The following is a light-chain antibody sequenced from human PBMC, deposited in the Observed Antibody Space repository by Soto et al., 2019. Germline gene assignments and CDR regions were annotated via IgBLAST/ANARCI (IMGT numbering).Light chain of an antibody. J-gene: IGLJ3*02. CDR2: YDS. CDR1: NIGSKS. Sequence: SYELTQPPSVSVAPGKTARITCGGNNIGSKSVHWYQQKPGQAPVLVIYYDSDRPSGIPERFSGSNSGNTATLTISRVEAGDEADYYCQVWDSSSDHPWVFGGGTKPTVL. V-gene: IGLV3-21*04. CDR3: QVWDSSSDHPWV.